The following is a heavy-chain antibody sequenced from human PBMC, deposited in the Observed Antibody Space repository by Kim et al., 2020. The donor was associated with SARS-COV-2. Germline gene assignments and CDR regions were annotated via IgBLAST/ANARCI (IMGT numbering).Heavy chain of an antibody. J-gene: IGHJ6*02. CDR3: AKDHPLYCSSTSCQQSEGMDV. Sequence: GGSLRLSCAASGFTFSSYGMHWVRQAPGKGLEWVAVISYDGSNKYYADSVKGRFTISRDNSKNTLYLQMNSLRAEDTAVYYCAKDHPLYCSSTSCQQSEGMDVWGQGTTVTVSS. CDR2: ISYDGSNK. CDR1: GFTFSSYG. D-gene: IGHD2-2*01. V-gene: IGHV3-30*18.